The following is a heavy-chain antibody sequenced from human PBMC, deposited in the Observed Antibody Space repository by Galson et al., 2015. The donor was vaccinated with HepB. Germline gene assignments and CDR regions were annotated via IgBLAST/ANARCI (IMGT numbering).Heavy chain of an antibody. D-gene: IGHD5-18*01. CDR3: ARAQGRRIQLLDY. V-gene: IGHV3-30*04. CDR1: GFTFSSYA. J-gene: IGHJ4*02. Sequence: SLRLSCAASGFTFSSYAMHWVRQAPGKGLEWVAVISYDGSNKYYADSVKGRFTISRDNSKNTLYLQMNSLRAEDTAVYYCARAQGRRIQLLDYWGQGTLVTVSS. CDR2: ISYDGSNK.